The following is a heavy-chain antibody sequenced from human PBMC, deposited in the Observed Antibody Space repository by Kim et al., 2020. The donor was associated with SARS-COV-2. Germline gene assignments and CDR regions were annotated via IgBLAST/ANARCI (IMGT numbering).Heavy chain of an antibody. CDR2: INHSGST. Sequence: SETLSLTCAVYGGSFSGYYWSWIRQPPGKGLEWIGEINHSGSTNYNPSLKSRVTISVDTSKNQFSLKLSSVTAADTAVYYCARWGVTTGFDYWGQGTLVTVSS. J-gene: IGHJ4*02. CDR3: ARWGVTTGFDY. D-gene: IGHD3-16*01. V-gene: IGHV4-34*01. CDR1: GGSFSGYY.